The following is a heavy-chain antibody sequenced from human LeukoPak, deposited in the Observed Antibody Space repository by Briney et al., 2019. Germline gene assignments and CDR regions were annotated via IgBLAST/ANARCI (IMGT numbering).Heavy chain of an antibody. V-gene: IGHV3-64*04. Sequence: GGSLRLSCSASGFTFSTYVMYWVRQAPGKGLEYVSAISTNGGSTYYADSVKGRFTISRDNSKNTLFLQMSSLRAEDTAVYYCASGFYYDSSGYLRGDYWGQGTLVTVSS. CDR2: ISTNGGST. D-gene: IGHD3-22*01. CDR1: GFTFSTYV. CDR3: ASGFYYDSSGYLRGDY. J-gene: IGHJ4*02.